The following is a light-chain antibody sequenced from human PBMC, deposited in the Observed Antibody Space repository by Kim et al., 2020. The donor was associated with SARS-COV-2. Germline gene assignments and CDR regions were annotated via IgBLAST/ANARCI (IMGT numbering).Light chain of an antibody. J-gene: IGLJ2*01. CDR1: GIDIGGYNE. CDR2: DVT. Sequence: GQSFTIACTGTGIDIGGYNEVSWYQLHPGKAPRLMVCDVTKPPSGVPDRFSSSKSGNTADLTVSGLRADDEAHYYCSSYAASRTFLFGGVTKVTVL. V-gene: IGLV2-8*01. CDR3: SSYAASRTFL.